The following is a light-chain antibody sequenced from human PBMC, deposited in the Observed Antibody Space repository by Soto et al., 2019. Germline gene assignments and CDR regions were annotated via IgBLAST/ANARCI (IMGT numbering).Light chain of an antibody. V-gene: IGLV2-11*01. J-gene: IGLJ1*01. CDR1: GSSLGHYNS. Sequence: QSALTQPRSVSGSSGQSVTISCTGTGSSLGHYNSVSWYQSRPGKVPTLIIFDVSERPAGVPHRFSGSKSPNTASLTISGLEAENEADYYCCSYAGNHGYVFGSGTKVTVL. CDR3: CSYAGNHGYV. CDR2: DVS.